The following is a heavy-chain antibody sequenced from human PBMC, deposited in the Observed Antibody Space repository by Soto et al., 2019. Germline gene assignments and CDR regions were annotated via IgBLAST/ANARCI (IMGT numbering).Heavy chain of an antibody. CDR3: TSQGRHDYTSDSDY. CDR2: IKSKSDGGTT. Sequence: GGSLRLSCAASGFSFNNAWVNWVRQAPGKGLEWVGRIKSKSDGGTTNYAATVKGRFTISRDDSENTLYMQMNSLKTEDNAVYSCTSQGRHDYTSDSDYWGQGSMVTVSS. J-gene: IGHJ4*02. CDR1: GFSFNNAW. V-gene: IGHV3-15*07. D-gene: IGHD4-4*01.